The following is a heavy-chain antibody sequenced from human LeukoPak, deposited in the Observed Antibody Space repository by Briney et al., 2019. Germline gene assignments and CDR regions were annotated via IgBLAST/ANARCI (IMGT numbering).Heavy chain of an antibody. D-gene: IGHD1-1*01. Sequence: GGSLRLSCAASGFTFSSYWMSWVRQAPGKGLEWVANIKQDGSEKYYVDSVKGRFTISRDNAKNSLHLQMNSLRAEDTAVYYCARAWSIRSYYMDVWGKGTTVTVSS. J-gene: IGHJ6*03. CDR3: ARAWSIRSYYMDV. CDR1: GFTFSSYW. V-gene: IGHV3-7*01. CDR2: IKQDGSEK.